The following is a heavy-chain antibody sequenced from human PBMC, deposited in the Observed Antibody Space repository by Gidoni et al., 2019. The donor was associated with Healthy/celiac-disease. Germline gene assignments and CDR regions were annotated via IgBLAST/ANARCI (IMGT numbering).Heavy chain of an antibody. D-gene: IGHD1-26*01. J-gene: IGHJ5*02. Sequence: QVQLQQWGAGLLKPSETLSLPCAVYGGSFSGYYWSWIRQPPGKGLEWIGAINHSGSTNYNPSLKSRVTISVDTSKNQFSLKLSSVTAADTAVYYCARYYVAMVGWFDPWGQGTLVTVSS. CDR2: INHSGST. CDR1: GGSFSGYY. CDR3: ARYYVAMVGWFDP. V-gene: IGHV4-34*01.